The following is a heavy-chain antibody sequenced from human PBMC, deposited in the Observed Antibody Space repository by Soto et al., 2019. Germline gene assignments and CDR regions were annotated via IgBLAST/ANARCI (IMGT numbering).Heavy chain of an antibody. CDR3: ACGLDEYNGCYSDY. D-gene: IGHD2-21*01. CDR2: ISAYNGNT. Sequence: ASVKVSCKASGYTFTSYGISWVRQAPGQGLEWMGWISAYNGNTNYAQKLQDRVTMTTDSSTSTAYMELRSLRSDDTAVYYCACGLDEYNGCYSDYWGQGTLVTVSS. CDR1: GYTFTSYG. J-gene: IGHJ4*02. V-gene: IGHV1-18*01.